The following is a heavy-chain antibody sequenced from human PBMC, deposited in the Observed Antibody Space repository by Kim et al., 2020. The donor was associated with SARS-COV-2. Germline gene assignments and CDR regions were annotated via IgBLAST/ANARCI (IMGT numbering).Heavy chain of an antibody. Sequence: ASVKVSCKASGYTFTSYDINWVRQATGQGLEWMGWMNPNSGNTGYAQRFQGRVTMTRSTSKSTAYMELSGLTSEDTAVYYCARGRKQYSETSGYLVAHWGQGSLVLVSS. CDR3: ARGRKQYSETSGYLVAH. CDR2: MNPNSGNT. D-gene: IGHD3-22*01. CDR1: GYTFTSYD. V-gene: IGHV1-8*01. J-gene: IGHJ1*01.